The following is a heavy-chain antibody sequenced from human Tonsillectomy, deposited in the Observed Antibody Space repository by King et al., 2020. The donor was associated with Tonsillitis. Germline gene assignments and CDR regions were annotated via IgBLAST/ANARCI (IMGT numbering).Heavy chain of an antibody. CDR1: GYSFTTYW. D-gene: IGHD3/OR15-3a*01. J-gene: IGHJ3*02. CDR3: ASGLRVGANENGAFDI. CDR2: IYPGDSDT. Sequence: DVQLVESGAEVKKPGESLKISCKGSGYSFTTYWIGWVRQMPGKGLEWMGIIYPGDSDTRYSPSFQGQVTIAVDKSISTASLQWSSLKGSDTAMYYCASGLRVGANENGAFDIWGQGTMVTVSS. V-gene: IGHV5-51*01.